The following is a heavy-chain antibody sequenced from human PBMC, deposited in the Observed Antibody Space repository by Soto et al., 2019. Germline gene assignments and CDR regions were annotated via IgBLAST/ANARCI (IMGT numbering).Heavy chain of an antibody. CDR1: GFNFSSYG. Sequence: GRSLRLSCAASGFNFSSYGMHWVRQAPGKGLEWVAVIWYDGSNKYYADSVKGRFTISRDNSKNTLYLQMNSLRAEDTAVYYCARDFANIVVVPAVVKWFDPWGQGTLVNVS. J-gene: IGHJ5*02. CDR3: ARDFANIVVVPAVVKWFDP. V-gene: IGHV3-33*01. D-gene: IGHD2-2*01. CDR2: IWYDGSNK.